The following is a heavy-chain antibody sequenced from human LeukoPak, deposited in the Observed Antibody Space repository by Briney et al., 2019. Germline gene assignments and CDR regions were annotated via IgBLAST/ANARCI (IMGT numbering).Heavy chain of an antibody. CDR1: GFTFSSYA. D-gene: IGHD6-13*01. J-gene: IGHJ4*02. CDR3: ARDMGDSAAEDY. CDR2: IYSGGST. V-gene: IGHV3-66*01. Sequence: GGSLRLSCAASGFTFSSYAMSWVRQAPGKGLEWVSVIYSGGSTYYADSVKGRFTISRDNSKNTLYLQMNSLRAEDTAVYYCARDMGDSAAEDYWGQGTLVTVSS.